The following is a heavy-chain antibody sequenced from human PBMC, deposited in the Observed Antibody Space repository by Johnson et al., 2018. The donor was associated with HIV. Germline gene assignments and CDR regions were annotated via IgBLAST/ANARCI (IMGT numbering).Heavy chain of an antibody. CDR2: IRYDGSNK. J-gene: IGHJ3*02. V-gene: IGHV3-30*02. D-gene: IGHD6-19*01. Sequence: QVQLVESGGDVVQPGGSLRLSCAASGFTFSSYGMHWVRQAPGKGLEWVAFIRYDGSNKNYADSVKGRFTISRDNSKNTRYLQMNSLRDEDTAVYYGAKVPKAVAGTDAFDIWGQGTMVTVSS. CDR1: GFTFSSYG. CDR3: AKVPKAVAGTDAFDI.